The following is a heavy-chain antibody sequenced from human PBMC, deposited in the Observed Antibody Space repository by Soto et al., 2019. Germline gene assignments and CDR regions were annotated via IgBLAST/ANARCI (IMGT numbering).Heavy chain of an antibody. CDR1: GESFIGYY. V-gene: IGHV4-34*01. D-gene: IGHD5-12*01. CDR3: ARTDIVTTNWFDP. Sequence: QVHLQQWGAGLLQPSETLSLTCAVYGESFIGYYWTWIRQSPGKGLEWIGEINHGGSTNYNPSLKSRVTISIDTSKNQFSLKLTSVTAADTSVYYCARTDIVTTNWFDPWGQGTRVTVSS. J-gene: IGHJ5*02. CDR2: INHGGST.